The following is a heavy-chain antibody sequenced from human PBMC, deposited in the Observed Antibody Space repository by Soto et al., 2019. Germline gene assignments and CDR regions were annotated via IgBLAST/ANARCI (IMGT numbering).Heavy chain of an antibody. Sequence: PGGSLRLSCAASGFTFSSYSMNWVRQAPGKGLEWVSSISRSSSYIYYADSVKGRFTISRDNAKNSLYLQMNSLRAEDTAVYYCARESALGELSYDAFDIWGQGTMVTVSS. J-gene: IGHJ3*02. CDR2: ISRSSSYI. D-gene: IGHD3-16*02. CDR3: ARESALGELSYDAFDI. CDR1: GFTFSSYS. V-gene: IGHV3-21*01.